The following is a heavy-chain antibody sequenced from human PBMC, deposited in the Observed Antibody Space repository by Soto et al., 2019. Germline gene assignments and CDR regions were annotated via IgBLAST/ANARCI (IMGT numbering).Heavy chain of an antibody. CDR2: ITHRGFT. CDR1: SGSFSGYY. V-gene: IGHV4-34*01. J-gene: IGHJ4*02. CDR3: ARFPFSTSSWSNPRYFDS. D-gene: IGHD6-13*01. Sequence: QVQLQQWGAGLLKPSETLSLTCAVYSGSFSGYYWSWIRQSPGKGLEWIGEITHRGFTNYNPSLKSRVTMSADTSKNHFSLSLTSVTAADTAVYYCARFPFSTSSWSNPRYFDSWGQGTLVTVSS.